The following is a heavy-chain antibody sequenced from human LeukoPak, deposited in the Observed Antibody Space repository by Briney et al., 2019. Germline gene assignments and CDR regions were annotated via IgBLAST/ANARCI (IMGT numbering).Heavy chain of an antibody. CDR1: GGTFSSYT. Sequence: SVKVSCKASGGTFSSYTISWVRQAPGQGLEWMGRIIPILGIANYAQKFQGRVTITADKSTSTAYMELSSLRSEDTAVYYCARGPMYYDSSGYHYYFDYWGQGTLVTVSS. D-gene: IGHD3-22*01. CDR2: IIPILGIA. CDR3: ARGPMYYDSSGYHYYFDY. V-gene: IGHV1-69*02. J-gene: IGHJ4*02.